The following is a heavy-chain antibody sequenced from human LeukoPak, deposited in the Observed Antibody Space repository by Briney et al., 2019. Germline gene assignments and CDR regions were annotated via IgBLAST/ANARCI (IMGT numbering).Heavy chain of an antibody. CDR1: GFTLSSYA. V-gene: IGHV3-23*01. Sequence: GGSLRLSCAASGFTLSSYAMSWVRQAPGKGLGWVSAISGSGGSTYYADSVKGRFTISRDNSKNTLYLQMNSLRAEDTAVYYCAKDQGRRYYDSSGYYYYWGQGTLVTVSS. CDR2: ISGSGGST. J-gene: IGHJ4*02. CDR3: AKDQGRRYYDSSGYYYY. D-gene: IGHD3-22*01.